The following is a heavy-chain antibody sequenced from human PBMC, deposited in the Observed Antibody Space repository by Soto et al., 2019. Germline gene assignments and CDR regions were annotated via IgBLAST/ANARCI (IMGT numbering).Heavy chain of an antibody. J-gene: IGHJ5*02. CDR3: VRRWDIAAAGVNWFDP. CDR1: GDSISSYY. Sequence: SDTLSLTCTGSGDSISSYYWSWIRHPPGKGLEWIGYIYYSGSTNYNPSLKSRVTISVDTSTNQFSLKLSSVPAAVSAVYYCVRRWDIAAAGVNWFDPWGQGTLVTVSS. D-gene: IGHD6-13*01. V-gene: IGHV4-59*08. CDR2: IYYSGST.